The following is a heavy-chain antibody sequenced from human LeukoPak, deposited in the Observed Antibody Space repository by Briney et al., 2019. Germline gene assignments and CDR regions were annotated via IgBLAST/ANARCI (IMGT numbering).Heavy chain of an antibody. D-gene: IGHD4-17*01. CDR1: GYSFTSYL. CDR2: IYPGDSDT. Sequence: GESLKISCKGSGYSFTSYLIGWGRQMPGKGLELRGIIYPGDSDTGYSPSFHGQITISAEKSISTANLQWSSLKASDTAMYYCARSFTVTRRGYASDIWGQGTMVTVSS. J-gene: IGHJ3*02. CDR3: ARSFTVTRRGYASDI. V-gene: IGHV5-51*01.